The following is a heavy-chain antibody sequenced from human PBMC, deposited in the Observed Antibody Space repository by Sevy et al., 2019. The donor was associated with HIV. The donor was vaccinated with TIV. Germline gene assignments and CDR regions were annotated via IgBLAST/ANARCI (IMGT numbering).Heavy chain of an antibody. J-gene: IGHJ6*02. CDR3: ARDVSNGYGMDV. D-gene: IGHD4-4*01. Sequence: ASVKVSCKASGYTFTGYYIHWVRQAPGQGLEWMGWINPNSGGTNYAQKFQGRVTMTRDTSISTAYMELSRLRSDDTAVYYCARDVSNGYGMDVWGQGTTVIVSS. V-gene: IGHV1-2*02. CDR2: INPNSGGT. CDR1: GYTFTGYY.